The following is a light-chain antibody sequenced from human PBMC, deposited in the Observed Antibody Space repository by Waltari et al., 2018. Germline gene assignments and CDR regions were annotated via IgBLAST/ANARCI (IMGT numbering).Light chain of an antibody. CDR3: VQAIAFPPT. CDR2: GGS. Sequence: DIVMTQTPLSLPIAPGEPASISCRSSQSLLHSNGKIYLHWYLQRPGQSPQLLISGGSNRASGVPERFSGSGSGTDFTLTITKVEAGDVGVYYCVQAIAFPPTFGGGTKVEIK. V-gene: IGKV2-40*01. CDR1: QSLLHSNGKIY. J-gene: IGKJ4*01.